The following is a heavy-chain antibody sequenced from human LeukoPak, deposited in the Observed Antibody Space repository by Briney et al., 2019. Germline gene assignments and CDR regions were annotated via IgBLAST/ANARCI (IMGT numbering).Heavy chain of an antibody. J-gene: IGHJ4*02. D-gene: IGHD2-2*02. V-gene: IGHV4-34*01. CDR2: INHSERA. Sequence: PETLSLTCAVYGGSFTDYYWSWIRQPPGKGLEWIAEINHSERANYNPSFKSRVTISVDTSKNQVSLILKSVNAADTAIYYCARHHCTTTSCYMFDHWGQGTLVTVSS. CDR1: GGSFTDYY. CDR3: ARHHCTTTSCYMFDH.